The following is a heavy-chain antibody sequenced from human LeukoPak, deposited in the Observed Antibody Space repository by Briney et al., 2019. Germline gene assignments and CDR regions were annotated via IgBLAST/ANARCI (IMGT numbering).Heavy chain of an antibody. Sequence: SETLSLTCTVSGGSISSYYWSWIRLPPGKGLEWIGYIYYSGSTNYNPSLKSRVTISVDTSKNQFSLKLSSVTAADTAVYYCARREGIAARPGHAFDIWGQGTMVTVSS. CDR2: IYYSGST. CDR1: GGSISSYY. J-gene: IGHJ3*02. CDR3: ARREGIAARPGHAFDI. D-gene: IGHD6-6*01. V-gene: IGHV4-59*08.